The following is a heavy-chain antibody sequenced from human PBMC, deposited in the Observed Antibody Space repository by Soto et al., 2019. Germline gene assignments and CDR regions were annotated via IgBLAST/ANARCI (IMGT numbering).Heavy chain of an antibody. Sequence: GGSLRLSCAASGFTFSSYWMSWVRQAPGKGLEWVANIKQDGSEKYYVDSVKGRFTISRDNAKNSLYLQMNSLRAEDTAVYYCARDHLDCSSTSCYSDAFDIWGQGTMVTVSS. J-gene: IGHJ3*02. D-gene: IGHD2-2*02. CDR1: GFTFSSYW. V-gene: IGHV3-7*01. CDR3: ARDHLDCSSTSCYSDAFDI. CDR2: IKQDGSEK.